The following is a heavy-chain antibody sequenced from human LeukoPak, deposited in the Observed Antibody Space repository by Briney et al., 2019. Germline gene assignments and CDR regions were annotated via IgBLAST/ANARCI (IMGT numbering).Heavy chain of an antibody. J-gene: IGHJ4*02. CDR1: GGTFSSYA. CDR2: IIPIFHTA. D-gene: IGHD5-24*01. CDR3: ARNLGSRDGYNPPNLFDN. V-gene: IGHV1-69*13. Sequence: SVKVSCKASGGTFSSYAISWVRQAPGQGLEWMGGIIPIFHTANYAQKFQGRVTITADDSTSTAYMELSSLRPEDTAVYYCARNLGSRDGYNPPNLFDNWGQGTLVTVSS.